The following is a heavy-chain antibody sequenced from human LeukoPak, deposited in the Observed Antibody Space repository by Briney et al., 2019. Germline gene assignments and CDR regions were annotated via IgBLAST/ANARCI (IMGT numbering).Heavy chain of an antibody. CDR1: GYTFTSYG. J-gene: IGHJ6*03. CDR3: ARDVDRAGVGRYYYYMDV. Sequence: GASVKVSCKASGYTFTSYGISWVRQAPGQGLEWMGWISAYNGNTNYAQKLQGRVTMTTDTSTSTAYMELRSLRSDDTAVYYCARDVDRAGVGRYYYYMDVWGKGTTVTISS. V-gene: IGHV1-18*01. CDR2: ISAYNGNT. D-gene: IGHD3-10*01.